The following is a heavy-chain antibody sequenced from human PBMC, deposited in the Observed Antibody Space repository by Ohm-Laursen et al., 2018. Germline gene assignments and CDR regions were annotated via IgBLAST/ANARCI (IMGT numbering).Heavy chain of an antibody. Sequence: SETLSLTCAVSGGSISSYYWSWIRQPPGKGLEWIGYIYHSGTTNYNPSLKSRVTISLNTSKNQFSLKLSSVTAADTAVYYCARDRGSSWRNFDYWGQGTLVTVSS. CDR2: IYHSGTT. CDR3: ARDRGSSWRNFDY. V-gene: IGHV4-59*12. CDR1: GGSISSYY. D-gene: IGHD6-13*01. J-gene: IGHJ4*02.